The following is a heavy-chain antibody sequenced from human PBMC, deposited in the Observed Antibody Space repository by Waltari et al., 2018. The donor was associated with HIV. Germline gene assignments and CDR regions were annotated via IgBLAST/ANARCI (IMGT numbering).Heavy chain of an antibody. CDR2: VSFDSSDF. D-gene: IGHD5-18*01. CDR1: GFTFQNYG. CDR3: ARAPTTSLSLIQGF. V-gene: IGHV3-30*03. J-gene: IGHJ4*02. Sequence: VESGGDVVQPGRSLRLSCSASGFTFQNYGMHWVRQTPGKGLAWVAFVSFDSSDFYYADSVKGRFTVSRDNSKNTLFLQMDNLKSEDTALYYCARAPTTSLSLIQGFWGQGTLVTVSS.